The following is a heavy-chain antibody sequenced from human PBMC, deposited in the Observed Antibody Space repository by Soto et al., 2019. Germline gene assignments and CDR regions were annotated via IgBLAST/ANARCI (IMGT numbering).Heavy chain of an antibody. J-gene: IGHJ4*02. D-gene: IGHD2-2*01. V-gene: IGHV4-30-4*01. CDR1: GGSISSGNFY. CDR3: ARQHVEVVPGFFDY. Sequence: QVQLQESGPGLVKPSQTLSLTCSVSGGSISSGNFYWSWIRQPPGKGLEWVGYIYRTGTTYNNPSLRSRVTISLDTSKSQFSLNLRSVTAADTAVYYCARQHVEVVPGFFDYWGQGTLVTVSS. CDR2: IYRTGTT.